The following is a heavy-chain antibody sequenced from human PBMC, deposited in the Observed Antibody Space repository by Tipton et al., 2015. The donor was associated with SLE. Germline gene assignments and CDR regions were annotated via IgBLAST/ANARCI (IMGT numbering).Heavy chain of an antibody. Sequence: TLSLTCTVSGGSISSGPYYWSGIRQPAGTGMEWFGHMYNSGSVNYNPSLKSRVTISGDRSKNQFSLTLHSVTAADTAVYYCARDDSQGASAFDYWGQGTLLTVSS. CDR3: ARDDSQGASAFDY. CDR1: GGSISSGPYY. V-gene: IGHV4-61*09. D-gene: IGHD1-26*01. CDR2: MYNSGSV. J-gene: IGHJ4*02.